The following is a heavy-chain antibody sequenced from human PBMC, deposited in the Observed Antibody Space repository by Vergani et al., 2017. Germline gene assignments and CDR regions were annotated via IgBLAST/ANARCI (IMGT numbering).Heavy chain of an antibody. CDR3: ARPLYCSSTSCYDYY. CDR1: GGSFSGYY. D-gene: IGHD2-2*01. CDR2: INHSGST. Sequence: QVQLQQWGAGLLKPSETLSLTCAVYGGSFSGYYWSWIRQPPGKGLEWIGEINHSGSTNYNPSLKSRVTISVETSKNQFSLKLSSVTAADTAVYYCARPLYCSSTSCYDYYWGQGTLVTVSS. J-gene: IGHJ4*02. V-gene: IGHV4-34*01.